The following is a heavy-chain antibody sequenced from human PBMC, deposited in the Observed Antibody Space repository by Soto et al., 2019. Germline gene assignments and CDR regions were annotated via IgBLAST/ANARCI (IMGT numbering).Heavy chain of an antibody. CDR1: GFTFSSYW. V-gene: IGHV3-74*01. D-gene: IGHD6-19*01. CDR3: AIDGWSSGYYGMDV. CDR2: INSDGGST. J-gene: IGHJ6*01. Sequence: EVQLVESGGGLVQPGGSLRLSCAASGFTFSSYWMHWVRQAPGKGLVWVSRINSDGGSTSYADSVKGRFTISRDNAKNTLYLQITRLRDEDTAVYYCAIDGWSSGYYGMDVWGQGTTVTVSS.